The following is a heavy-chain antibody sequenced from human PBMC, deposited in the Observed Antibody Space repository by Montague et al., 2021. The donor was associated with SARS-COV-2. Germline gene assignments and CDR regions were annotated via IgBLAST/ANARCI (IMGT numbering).Heavy chain of an antibody. CDR1: SGSLSNYY. V-gene: IGHV4-59*12. CDR2: MYETGNM. J-gene: IGHJ4*02. CDR3: ARANGYYFNY. Sequence: SETLSLTCTVSSGSLSNYYWSWIRQSPDKGLEWIGYMYETGNMIXNPSLRSRVSISADTSKSQFSLKLSSVTAADTAVYYCARANGYYFNYWGQGTLVTVSS. D-gene: IGHD2-8*01.